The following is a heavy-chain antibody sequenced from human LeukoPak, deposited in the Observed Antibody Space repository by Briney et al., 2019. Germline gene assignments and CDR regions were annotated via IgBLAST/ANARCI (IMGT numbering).Heavy chain of an antibody. CDR3: AMQVGIYGDYNNWFDP. CDR1: GGSISSYY. V-gene: IGHV4-59*08. Sequence: PPETLSLTCTVSGGSISSYYWYWIRQPPGKGLEWIGYIYYSGSTNYNPSLKSRATMSLDSSKNQFSLRLTSVTAADMAVYYCAMQVGIYGDYNNWFDPWGQGARVTVSS. D-gene: IGHD4-17*01. J-gene: IGHJ5*02. CDR2: IYYSGST.